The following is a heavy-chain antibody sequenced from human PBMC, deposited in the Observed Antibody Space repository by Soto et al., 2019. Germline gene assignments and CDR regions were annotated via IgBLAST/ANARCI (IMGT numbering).Heavy chain of an antibody. CDR2: IIPIFGTA. Sequence: QVQLVQSGAEVKKPGSSVKVSCKASGGTFSSYAISWVRQAPGQGLEWMGGIIPIFGTANYAQKFQGRVTITADESTSTAYMELSSLRSEDTAVYYCARERGGYCSGGSCYSEGQFDYWGQGTLVTVSP. D-gene: IGHD2-15*01. J-gene: IGHJ4*02. CDR3: ARERGGYCSGGSCYSEGQFDY. V-gene: IGHV1-69*01. CDR1: GGTFSSYA.